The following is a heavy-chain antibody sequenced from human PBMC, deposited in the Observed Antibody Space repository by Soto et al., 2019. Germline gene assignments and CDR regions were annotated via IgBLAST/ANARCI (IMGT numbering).Heavy chain of an antibody. J-gene: IGHJ3*02. CDR2: MSHSGGT. CDR1: GGFVTSGSYY. D-gene: IGHD1-1*01. CDR3: ARVERGTETTVVEAFDI. Sequence: QVQLQQWGAGLLKPSETLSLTCAVYGGFVTSGSYYWSWIRQPPGKGLEWIGEMSHSGGTHFNPSLKGRVTISVATSKNQFTLKMSSVTAADAALYYWARVERGTETTVVEAFDIWGPGTMVTVSS. V-gene: IGHV4-34*01.